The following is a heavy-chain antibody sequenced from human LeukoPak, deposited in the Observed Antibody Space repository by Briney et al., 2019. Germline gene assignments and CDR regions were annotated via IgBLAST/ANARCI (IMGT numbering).Heavy chain of an antibody. CDR3: ARRIGGYSYGDLYYYYYMDV. D-gene: IGHD5-18*01. J-gene: IGHJ6*03. V-gene: IGHV3-11*04. CDR2: ISSSGSTI. CDR1: GFTFSDYY. Sequence: PGGSLRLSCAASGFTFSDYYMSWIRQAPGKGLEWVSYISSSGSTIYYADSVKGRFTISRDNAKNSLYLQMYSLRAEDTAVYYCARRIGGYSYGDLYYYYYMDVWGKGTTVTISS.